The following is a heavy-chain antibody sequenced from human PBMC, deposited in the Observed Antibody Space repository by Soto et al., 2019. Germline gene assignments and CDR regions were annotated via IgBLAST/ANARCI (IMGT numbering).Heavy chain of an antibody. J-gene: IGHJ6*02. D-gene: IGHD6-13*01. CDR3: ARALPLAAAGRGYYYGGMDV. Sequence: EVQLVESGGGVVQPGGSLRLSCAASGFTFSSYWMHWVRQAPGKGLVWVSRINRDGSSTSYADSVKGRFTISRDNAKNTMDMPMNSLNAEDTAVYYWARALPLAAAGRGYYYGGMDVWGQGTTVTVSS. CDR2: INRDGSST. V-gene: IGHV3-74*01. CDR1: GFTFSSYW.